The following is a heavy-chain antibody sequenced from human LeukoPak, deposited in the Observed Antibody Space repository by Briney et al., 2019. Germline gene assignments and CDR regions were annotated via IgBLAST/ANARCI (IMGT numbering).Heavy chain of an antibody. J-gene: IGHJ4*02. Sequence: ASVKVSCEASGYTFTGYYMHWVRQAPGRGLEWMGWINPNSGGTNYAQKFQGRVTMTRDTSISTAYMELSRLRSDDTAVYYCAREPYYYDSSGYPFDYWGQGTLVTVSS. CDR1: GYTFTGYY. V-gene: IGHV1-2*02. D-gene: IGHD3-22*01. CDR2: INPNSGGT. CDR3: AREPYYYDSSGYPFDY.